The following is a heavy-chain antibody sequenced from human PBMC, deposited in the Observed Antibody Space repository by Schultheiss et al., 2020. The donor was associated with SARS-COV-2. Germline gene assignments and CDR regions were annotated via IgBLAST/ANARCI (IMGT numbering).Heavy chain of an antibody. CDR1: GFTFSSYA. Sequence: GGSLRLSCAASGFTFSSYAMHWVRQAPGKGLEWVAVISYDGSNIYYADSVKGRFTISRDNSKNTLYLQMNSLRAEDTAVYYCATQGRVPPNKYYYYMDVWGTGTTVTVS. CDR3: ATQGRVPPNKYYYYMDV. J-gene: IGHJ6*03. V-gene: IGHV3-30*04. D-gene: IGHD1/OR15-1a*01. CDR2: ISYDGSNI.